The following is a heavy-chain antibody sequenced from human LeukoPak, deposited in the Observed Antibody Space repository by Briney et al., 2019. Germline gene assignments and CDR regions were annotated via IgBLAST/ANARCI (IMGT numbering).Heavy chain of an antibody. Sequence: GGSLRLSCAASGFTFSSYAMSWVRQAPGKGLERVSAISGSGGSTYYADSVKGRFTISRDNSKNTLYLQMNSLRAEDTAVYYCAKDRGDILTGYPYGMDVWGQGTTVTVSS. D-gene: IGHD3-9*01. CDR3: AKDRGDILTGYPYGMDV. J-gene: IGHJ6*02. CDR2: ISGSGGST. CDR1: GFTFSSYA. V-gene: IGHV3-23*01.